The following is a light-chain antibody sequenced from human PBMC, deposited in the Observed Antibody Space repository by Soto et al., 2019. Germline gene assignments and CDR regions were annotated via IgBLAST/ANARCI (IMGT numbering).Light chain of an antibody. CDR1: QSVNSY. Sequence: ETVMTQSPATLSVSPGERATLSCRAGQSVNSYLAWYQQKPGQAPRLLIRGASARATGIPARFRGSGSGTEFTLTISSLQSEDFAVYYCQQYNQWPLTFGGGTKVEI. V-gene: IGKV3-15*01. J-gene: IGKJ4*01. CDR3: QQYNQWPLT. CDR2: GAS.